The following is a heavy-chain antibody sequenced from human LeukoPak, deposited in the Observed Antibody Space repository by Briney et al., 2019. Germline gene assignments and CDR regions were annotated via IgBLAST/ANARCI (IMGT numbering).Heavy chain of an antibody. CDR3: ARALRYSSGRGWFGP. CDR2: IYYSGST. Sequence: TSETLSLTCTVSGGSISSGSYYWGWIRQPPGKGLEWIGSIYYSGSTYYNPSLKSRVTISVDTSKNQFSLKLSSVTAADTAVYYCARALRYSSGRGWFGPWGQVTLVTVSS. J-gene: IGHJ5*02. V-gene: IGHV4-39*07. D-gene: IGHD6-19*01. CDR1: GGSISSGSYY.